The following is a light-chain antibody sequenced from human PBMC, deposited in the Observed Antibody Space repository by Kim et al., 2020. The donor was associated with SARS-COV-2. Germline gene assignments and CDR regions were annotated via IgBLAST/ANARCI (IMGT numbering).Light chain of an antibody. CDR3: KYYGDSTLWA. J-gene: IGKJ1*01. Sequence: GQRATLSCRASQSVTSSHLAWYQKKTGQAPRLRIYGTSSRATGIADRFSGRGAGIDFGLTISRLECEEYAVEYCKYYGDSTLWAFGQGTKVDIK. CDR1: QSVTSSH. CDR2: GTS. V-gene: IGKV3-20*01.